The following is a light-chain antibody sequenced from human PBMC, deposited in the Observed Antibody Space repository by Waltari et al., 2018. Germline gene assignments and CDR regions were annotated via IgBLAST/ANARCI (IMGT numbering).Light chain of an antibody. CDR2: DAS. CDR1: QSVTTL. J-gene: IGKJ4*01. CDR3: QQRSNWPPSIT. Sequence: EIVLTQSPATLSLSPGERATLSCRASQSVTTLLAWYQQKPGQAPRLLIYDASDRATGIPARFSGSGSGTDFTLTSSSLEPEDSAVYYCQQRSNWPPSITFGGGTKVEIK. V-gene: IGKV3-11*01.